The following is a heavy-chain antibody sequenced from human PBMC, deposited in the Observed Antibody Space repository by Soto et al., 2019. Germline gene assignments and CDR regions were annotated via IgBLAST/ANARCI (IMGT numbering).Heavy chain of an antibody. D-gene: IGHD2-8*01. CDR2: IHYSGIT. Sequence: SETLSLTCTLSGDSIGTTHSYWAWIRQSPGKGLEWIGNIHYSGITYYMPSLRSRVTLSVDTSKNQFSLRLTAVTAEDTAVYFCARHEGNGKVWPLDYWGQGIVVTASS. CDR3: ARHEGNGKVWPLDY. CDR1: GDSIGTTHSY. J-gene: IGHJ4*02. V-gene: IGHV4-39*01.